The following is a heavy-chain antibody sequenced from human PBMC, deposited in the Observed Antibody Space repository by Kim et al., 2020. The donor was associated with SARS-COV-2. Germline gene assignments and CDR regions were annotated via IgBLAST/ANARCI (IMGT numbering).Heavy chain of an antibody. Sequence: GGSLRLSCLTSRSIFSTYVIHWVHQAPGKGLEWVAAMSFDGFSKYFADSVKGRFTISRDNSKNTVWLQVNSLRDEDSAMYYCATEGGTSGRCGYFDFWGQGTLITVSS. J-gene: IGHJ4*02. CDR1: RSIFSTYV. CDR2: MSFDGFSK. CDR3: ATEGGTSGRCGYFDF. D-gene: IGHD5-12*01. V-gene: IGHV3-30*04.